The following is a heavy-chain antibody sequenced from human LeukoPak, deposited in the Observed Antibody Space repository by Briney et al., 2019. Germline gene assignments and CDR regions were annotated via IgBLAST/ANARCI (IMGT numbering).Heavy chain of an antibody. J-gene: IGHJ4*02. Sequence: ASVKVSCKASGYTFTSYGISWVRQAPGQGLEWMGWISAYNGNTNYAQKLQGRVTMTTDTSTSTAYMELRSLRSDDTAVYYCARDLFPWSGFSTTTNNYIDYWGQGTLVTVSS. D-gene: IGHD3-3*01. CDR1: GYTFTSYG. V-gene: IGHV1-18*01. CDR3: ARDLFPWSGFSTTTNNYIDY. CDR2: ISAYNGNT.